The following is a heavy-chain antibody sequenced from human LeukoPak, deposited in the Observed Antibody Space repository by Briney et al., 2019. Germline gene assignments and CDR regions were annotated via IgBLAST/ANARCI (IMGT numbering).Heavy chain of an antibody. Sequence: GGSLRLSCAASGFTFSSYWMSWVRQAPGKGLEWVANIKQDGSEKYYADSVKGRFTISRDNAKNSLYLQMNSLRAEDTAVYSCARGDYGDYWNYYYMDVWGKGTTVTVSS. V-gene: IGHV3-7*04. J-gene: IGHJ6*03. CDR1: GFTFSSYW. CDR2: IKQDGSEK. CDR3: ARGDYGDYWNYYYMDV. D-gene: IGHD4-17*01.